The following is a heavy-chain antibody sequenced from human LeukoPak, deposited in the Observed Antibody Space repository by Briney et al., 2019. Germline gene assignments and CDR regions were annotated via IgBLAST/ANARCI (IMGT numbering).Heavy chain of an antibody. Sequence: PGGSLRLSCAASGFTFSSYDMHWVRQATGKGLEWVSAIGTAGDTYYPASVKGRFTISRENAKNSLYLQMNSLRAGDTAVYYCARDLGNNWFDPWGQGTLVTVSS. J-gene: IGHJ5*02. D-gene: IGHD1-26*01. V-gene: IGHV3-13*01. CDR3: ARDLGNNWFDP. CDR2: IGTAGDT. CDR1: GFTFSSYD.